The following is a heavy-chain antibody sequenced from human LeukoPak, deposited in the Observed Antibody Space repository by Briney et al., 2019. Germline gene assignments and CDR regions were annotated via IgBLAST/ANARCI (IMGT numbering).Heavy chain of an antibody. D-gene: IGHD5-12*01. CDR2: ISYDGSNK. Sequence: GGSLRLSCAASGFTFSSYGMHWVRQAPGKGLEWVAVISYDGSNKYYADSVKGRFTISRDNSKNTLYLQMNSLRAEDTAVYYCAKGSIVATINDAFDIWGQGTMVTVSS. CDR1: GFTFSSYG. J-gene: IGHJ3*02. CDR3: AKGSIVATINDAFDI. V-gene: IGHV3-30*18.